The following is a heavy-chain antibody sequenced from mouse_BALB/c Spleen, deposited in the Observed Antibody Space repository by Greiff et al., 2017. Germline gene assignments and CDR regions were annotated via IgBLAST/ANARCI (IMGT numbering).Heavy chain of an antibody. Sequence: QVQLQQSGAELAKPGASVKMSCKASGYTFTSYWMHWVKQRPGQGLEWIGYINPSTGYTEYNQKFKDKATLTADKSSSTAYMQLSSLTSEDSAVYYCASANPWPAWCAYWGQGTLVTVAA. CDR1: GYTFTSYW. CDR3: ASANPWPAWCAY. D-gene: IGHD6-1*01. J-gene: IGHJ3*01. V-gene: IGHV1-7*01. CDR2: INPSTGYT.